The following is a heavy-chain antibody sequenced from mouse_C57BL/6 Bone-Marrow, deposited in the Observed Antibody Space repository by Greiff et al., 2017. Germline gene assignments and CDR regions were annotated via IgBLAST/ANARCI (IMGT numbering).Heavy chain of an antibody. D-gene: IGHD3-1*01. V-gene: IGHV1-4*01. Sequence: QVQLKESGAELARPGASVKMSCKASGYTFTSYTMNWVKQRPGQGLEWIGDIYPCSGCTNYNQKFKYKATLTADKSSSTAYMQLSSLTSEDSAVYYCARAVLEGAFDYWGQGTTLTVSS. J-gene: IGHJ2*01. CDR3: ARAVLEGAFDY. CDR2: IYPCSGCT. CDR1: GYTFTSYT.